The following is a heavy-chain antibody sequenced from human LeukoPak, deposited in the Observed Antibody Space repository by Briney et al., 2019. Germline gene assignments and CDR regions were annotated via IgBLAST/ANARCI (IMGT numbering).Heavy chain of an antibody. CDR1: GFTFSSYW. D-gene: IGHD1-26*01. Sequence: GGSLRLSCAASGFTFSSYWMSWVRQAPGKGVEWVSSISSTSTYIYYADSMKGRFIISRDNARNSLYLEMNSLRAEDTAVYYCARIIGISGTYPTDYWGQGTLVTVSS. V-gene: IGHV3-21*06. CDR3: ARIIGISGTYPTDY. CDR2: ISSTSTYI. J-gene: IGHJ4*02.